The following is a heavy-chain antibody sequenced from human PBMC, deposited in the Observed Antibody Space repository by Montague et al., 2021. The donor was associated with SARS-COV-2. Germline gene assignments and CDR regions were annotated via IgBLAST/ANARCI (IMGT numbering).Heavy chain of an antibody. CDR1: GGSIISATSN. CDR3: ARERLRYGWFDP. J-gene: IGHJ5*02. V-gene: IGHV4-39*01. Sequence: SETLSLTCTVSGGSIISATSNWGWIRQPPGKGLEWIGSIYYTASTYYTPSLKTRVTISVDTSKNQFSLRLRSVTAADTAVYYCARERLRYGWFDPWGQGTLVTVSS. D-gene: IGHD1-26*01. CDR2: IYYTAST.